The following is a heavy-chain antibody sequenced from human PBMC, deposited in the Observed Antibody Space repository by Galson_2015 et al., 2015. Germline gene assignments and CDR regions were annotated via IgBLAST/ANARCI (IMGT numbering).Heavy chain of an antibody. V-gene: IGHV3-53*01. CDR1: GFTVSSNY. CDR3: ARGGLRYCSGGSCYSDAFDI. J-gene: IGHJ3*02. Sequence: SLRLSCAASGFTVSSNYMSWVRQAPGKGLEWVSVIYSGGSTYYADSVKGRFTISRDNSKDTLYLQMNSLRAEDTAAYYCARGGLRYCSGGSCYSDAFDIWGQGTMVTVSS. CDR2: IYSGGST. D-gene: IGHD2-15*01.